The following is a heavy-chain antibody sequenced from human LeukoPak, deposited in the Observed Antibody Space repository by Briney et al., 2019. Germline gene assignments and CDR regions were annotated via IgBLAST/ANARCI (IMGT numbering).Heavy chain of an antibody. CDR2: IYYSGST. CDR3: ARALRDYYDSSGYYYASYYYYYMDV. Sequence: PSETLSLTCTVSGGSISYYYWSWIRQPPGKGLEWIGYIYYSGSTNYNPSLKSRVTISVDTSKNQFSLKLSSVTAADTAVYYCARALRDYYDSSGYYYASYYYYYMDVWGKGTTVTVSS. J-gene: IGHJ6*03. D-gene: IGHD3-22*01. V-gene: IGHV4-59*01. CDR1: GGSISYYY.